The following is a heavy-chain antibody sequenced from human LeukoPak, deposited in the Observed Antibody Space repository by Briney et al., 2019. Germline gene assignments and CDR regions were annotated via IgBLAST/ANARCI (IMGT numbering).Heavy chain of an antibody. Sequence: PSETLSLTCAVYGGSFSGYYWSWIRQPPGKGLEWIGEINHSGSTNYNPSLKSRVTISVDTSKNQFSLKLSSVTAADTAVYYCASQGNRLTDCSSTCCYTMMVGYFDYWGQGTLVTVSS. CDR3: ASQGNRLTDCSSTCCYTMMVGYFDY. CDR1: GGSFSGYY. J-gene: IGHJ4*02. D-gene: IGHD2-2*02. V-gene: IGHV4-34*01. CDR2: INHSGST.